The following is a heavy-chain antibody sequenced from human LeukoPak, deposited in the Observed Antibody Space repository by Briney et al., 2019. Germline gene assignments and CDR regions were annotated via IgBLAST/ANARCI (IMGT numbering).Heavy chain of an antibody. CDR3: ARVDTPTV. CDR2: IYGSATST. V-gene: IGHV3-23*05. J-gene: IGHJ4*02. CDR1: GFTFTTCA. Sequence: GGSLRLSCAASGFTFTTCAMNWVRQAPGKGLEWVSAIYGSATSTYYAESVKGRFTISRDNSKNTLYLQMNRLRSEDTALYYCARVDTPTVWGQGALVTVSS. D-gene: IGHD4-17*01.